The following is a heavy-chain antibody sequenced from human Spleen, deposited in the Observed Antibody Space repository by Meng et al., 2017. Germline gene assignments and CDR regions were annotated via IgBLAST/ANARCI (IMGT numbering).Heavy chain of an antibody. V-gene: IGHV1-2*06. D-gene: IGHD6-13*01. Sequence: QVKLWRSGVEVSRPGAPVKVSCKPLEYNFPAYYIHWWRRAPGQGLEWMGRINPKSGDTHYAQKFQARVTMTGDTSISTAYMELSGLRSDDTAVYYCARDNAKYSVSLYNWFDPWGQGTLVTVSS. J-gene: IGHJ5*02. CDR3: ARDNAKYSVSLYNWFDP. CDR2: INPKSGDT. CDR1: EYNFPAYY.